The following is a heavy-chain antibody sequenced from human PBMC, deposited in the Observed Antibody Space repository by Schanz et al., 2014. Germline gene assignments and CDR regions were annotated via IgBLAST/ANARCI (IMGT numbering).Heavy chain of an antibody. J-gene: IGHJ4*02. Sequence: EVQLVESGGGLVKPGGSLRLSCATSGFIVSSTYMTWVRQAPGKGLEWVSIIYSGVSTYYADSVKGRFTISRDNSKNTLYLQMNSLRVEDTALYYCAREYSSYGTVYYWGQGTLVTVSS. V-gene: IGHV3-66*02. CDR2: IYSGVST. CDR3: AREYSSYGTVYY. D-gene: IGHD5-12*01. CDR1: GFIVSSTY.